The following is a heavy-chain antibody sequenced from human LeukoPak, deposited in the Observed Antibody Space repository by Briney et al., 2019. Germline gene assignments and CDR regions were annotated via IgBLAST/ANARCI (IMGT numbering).Heavy chain of an antibody. D-gene: IGHD2-2*01. CDR2: IWYDGSKT. CDR3: ARDDCSTTPCYAY. V-gene: IGHV3-33*01. CDR1: GFTLTNYG. Sequence: PGGSLRLSCTTSGFTLTNYGINWVRQAPGKWLEWVAAIWYDGSKTSYTDSVKGRFTVSRDISKNTVYLQMNGLKAEDTAVYYCARDDCSTTPCYAYWGQGTLVTVSS. J-gene: IGHJ4*02.